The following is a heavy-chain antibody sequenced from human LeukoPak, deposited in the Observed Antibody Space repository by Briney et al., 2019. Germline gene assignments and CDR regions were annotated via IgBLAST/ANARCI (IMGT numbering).Heavy chain of an antibody. CDR2: ISGSGGST. CDR1: GVTFREFT. Sequence: VGSLRLSCAASGVTFREFTMSSVSQAPGKGLEWVTRISGSGGSTYYTDSVKGRFTISRDNSKNTLYLQMNSLRAEDTAVYYCAYLVAGDPDYFDTWGQGIPVTVSS. V-gene: IGHV3-23*01. D-gene: IGHD7-27*01. J-gene: IGHJ5*02. CDR3: AYLVAGDPDYFDT.